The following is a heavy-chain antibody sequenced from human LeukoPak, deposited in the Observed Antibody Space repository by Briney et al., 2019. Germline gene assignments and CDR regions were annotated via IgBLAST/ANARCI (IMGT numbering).Heavy chain of an antibody. CDR1: GYSFTDYY. CDR2: ISPNSGGT. CDR3: ARQNTSLLDY. D-gene: IGHD2-2*01. V-gene: IGHV1-2*02. Sequence: GASMKVSCKASGYSFTDYYMHWVRQAPGQGLEWMGWISPNSGGTNYAQEFRGRVTMTRDTSISTSYMELSRLRSDDTAVYYCARQNTSLLDYWGQGTLVTVSS. J-gene: IGHJ4*02.